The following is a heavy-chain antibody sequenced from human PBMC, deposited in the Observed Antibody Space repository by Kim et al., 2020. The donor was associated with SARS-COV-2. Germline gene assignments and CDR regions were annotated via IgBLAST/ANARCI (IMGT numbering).Heavy chain of an antibody. D-gene: IGHD5-18*01. Sequence: ASVKVSCKASGYTFTGYYMHWVRQAPGQGLEWMGWINPNSGGTNYAQKFQGRVTMTRDTSISTAYMELSRLRSDDTAVYYCARDAAIQPNHFDYWGQGTLVTVSS. CDR1: GYTFTGYY. CDR3: ARDAAIQPNHFDY. J-gene: IGHJ4*02. CDR2: INPNSGGT. V-gene: IGHV1-2*02.